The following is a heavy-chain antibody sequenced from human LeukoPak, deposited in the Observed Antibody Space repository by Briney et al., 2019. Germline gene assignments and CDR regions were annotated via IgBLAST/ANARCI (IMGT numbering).Heavy chain of an antibody. D-gene: IGHD6-13*01. CDR3: ARHLFFASSSWYPHFDS. J-gene: IGHJ4*02. Sequence: KTSQTLSLTCTVSGGSISSGSYYWSWIRQPAGKGLEWIGRIYTSGSTNYNPSLKSRVTISVDTSKNQFSLKLSSVTAADTAVYYCARHLFFASSSWYPHFDSWGQGALVTVSS. CDR1: GGSISSGSYY. V-gene: IGHV4-61*02. CDR2: IYTSGST.